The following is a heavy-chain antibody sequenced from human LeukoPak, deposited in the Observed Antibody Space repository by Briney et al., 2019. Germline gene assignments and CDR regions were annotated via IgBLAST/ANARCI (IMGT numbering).Heavy chain of an antibody. Sequence: ASVKVSCKASGYTFTSYTISWVRQAPGQGLEWMGWISGYNGNTHYAQKVQGRVTMTTDTSTSTAYMELRSLRSDDTAVYYCARSTHRDSGAFDIWGQGTMVTVSS. D-gene: IGHD2-2*01. CDR2: ISGYNGNT. V-gene: IGHV1-18*01. CDR3: ARSTHRDSGAFDI. J-gene: IGHJ3*02. CDR1: GYTFTSYT.